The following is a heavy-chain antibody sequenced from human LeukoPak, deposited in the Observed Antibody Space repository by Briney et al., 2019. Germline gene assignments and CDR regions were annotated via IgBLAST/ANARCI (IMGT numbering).Heavy chain of an antibody. D-gene: IGHD5-18*01. J-gene: IGHJ4*02. CDR1: GGSISSYY. V-gene: IGHV4-59*01. CDR2: IYYSGRT. Sequence: PSETLSLTCSVSGGSISSYYGSWIRQPPGKGLEWIGYIYYSGRTNYNPSLKSRVTISVDTSKNQFSLTLSSVTAADTAVYYCARGQKYRNGYTVTELGSGYFDYWGQGTLVTVSS. CDR3: ARGQKYRNGYTVTELGSGYFDY.